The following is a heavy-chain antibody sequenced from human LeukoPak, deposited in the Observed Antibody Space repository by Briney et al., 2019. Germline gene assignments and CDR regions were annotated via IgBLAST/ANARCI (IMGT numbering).Heavy chain of an antibody. D-gene: IGHD2-2*01. CDR3: ARHEEDNNIVVVPAASSSVWFDP. J-gene: IGHJ5*02. CDR1: GGSISSSSYY. Sequence: SETLSLTCTVSGGSISSSSYYWGWIRQPPGKGLEWIGSIYYSGSTYYNPSLKSRVTISVDTSKNQFSLKLSSVTAADTAVYYCARHEEDNNIVVVPAASSSVWFDPWGQGTLVTVSS. CDR2: IYYSGST. V-gene: IGHV4-39*01.